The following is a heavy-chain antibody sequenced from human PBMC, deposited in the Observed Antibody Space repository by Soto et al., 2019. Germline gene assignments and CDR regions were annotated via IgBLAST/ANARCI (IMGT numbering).Heavy chain of an antibody. CDR2: IYYSGST. D-gene: IGHD3-3*01. V-gene: IGHV4-61*08. J-gene: IGHJ6*03. Sequence: SETLSLTCTVSGGSISSGGYYWSWIRQPPGKGLEWIGYIYYSGSTNYNPSLKSRVTISVDTSKNQFSLKLSSVTAADTAVYYCARVDEKFWSGYGDYYYMDVWGKGTTVTVSS. CDR3: ARVDEKFWSGYGDYYYMDV. CDR1: GGSISSGGYY.